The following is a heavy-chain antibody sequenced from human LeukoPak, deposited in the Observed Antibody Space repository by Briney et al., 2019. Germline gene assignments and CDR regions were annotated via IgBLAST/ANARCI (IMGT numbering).Heavy chain of an antibody. CDR2: ISNSGNNI. V-gene: IGHV3-11*01. CDR1: GFTFSDYY. D-gene: IGHD2-15*01. CDR3: ARSPEPATKLGAAFDI. J-gene: IGHJ3*02. Sequence: GGSLRLSCAASGFTFSDYYMSWIRQAPGRGLEWVSYISNSGNNIYYADSVKGRFTISRDNAKKSLYLQMNSLRAEDTAVYYCARSPEPATKLGAAFDIWGQGTMVTVSS.